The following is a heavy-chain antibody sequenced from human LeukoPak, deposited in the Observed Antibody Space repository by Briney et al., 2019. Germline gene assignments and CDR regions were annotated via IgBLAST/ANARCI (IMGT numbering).Heavy chain of an antibody. Sequence: PGGSLRLSCAASGFTISSYGMHWVRQAPGKGLEWVAFIRYDGSNKYYADSVKGRFTISRDNAKNSLYLQMSSLRAEDTAVYYCARVRDGYKPPKLSSYYYMDVWGKGTTVTISS. CDR3: ARVRDGYKPPKLSSYYYMDV. CDR1: GFTISSYG. J-gene: IGHJ6*03. D-gene: IGHD5-24*01. CDR2: IRYDGSNK. V-gene: IGHV3-30*02.